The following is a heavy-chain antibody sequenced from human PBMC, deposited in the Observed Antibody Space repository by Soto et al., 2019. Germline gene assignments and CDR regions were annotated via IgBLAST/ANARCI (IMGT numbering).Heavy chain of an antibody. CDR3: ARDRGQLWPLAY. D-gene: IGHD5-18*01. Sequence: ILSLRCSVVWGYGVVLGGCRIRKQKPPGKGLEWIGYIYYSGSTNYNPSLTSRVTMSVDTSKNQFSLNLTSVTAADTAVHYGARDRGQLWPLAYRGNGTLVTVSS. J-gene: IGHJ4*01. CDR1: WGYGVVLGGC. V-gene: IGHV4-61*08. CDR2: IYYSGST.